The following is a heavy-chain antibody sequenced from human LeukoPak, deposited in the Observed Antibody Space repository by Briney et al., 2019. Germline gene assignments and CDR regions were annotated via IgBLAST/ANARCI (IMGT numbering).Heavy chain of an antibody. CDR3: AARPPLVVAGPFVS. V-gene: IGHV3-23*01. CDR2: IIGCRADT. Sequence: GGSLRLFCAASGFPFSTSATRWVRQSPGKGLEWVSTIIGCRADTYCADSVKGRFTLSRDNSKNTLYPQIHSLRSGDTSVSYCAARPPLVVAGPFVSWGEGTLVTASS. CDR1: GFPFSTSA. J-gene: IGHJ4*02. D-gene: IGHD2-15*01.